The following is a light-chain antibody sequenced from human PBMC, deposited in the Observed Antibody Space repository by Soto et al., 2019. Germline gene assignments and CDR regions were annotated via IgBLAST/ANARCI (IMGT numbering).Light chain of an antibody. V-gene: IGKV3-20*01. CDR2: GAS. CDR3: QQYGSSPRT. Sequence: EIVMTQSPVTLSVSPGERATLSCRASQSVSSNLAWYQQKPGQAPRLLIYGASSRATGIPDRFSGSGSGTDFTLTISRLEPEDFAFYYCQQYGSSPRTFGQGTKVDIK. CDR1: QSVSSN. J-gene: IGKJ1*01.